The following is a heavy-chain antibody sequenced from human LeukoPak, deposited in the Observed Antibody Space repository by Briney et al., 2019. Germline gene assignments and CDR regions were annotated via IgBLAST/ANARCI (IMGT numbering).Heavy chain of an antibody. J-gene: IGHJ4*02. Sequence: GGSLRLSCAASGFTFSNAWMSWVRQAPGKGLEWVGRIKSKTDGGTTDYAAPGKGRLTISRDDSKNTLYLQMNSLKTEDTAVYYCTTDGGIITIFGVVITSDYWGQGTLVTVSS. CDR3: TTDGGIITIFGVVITSDY. CDR2: IKSKTDGGTT. D-gene: IGHD3-3*01. CDR1: GFTFSNAW. V-gene: IGHV3-15*01.